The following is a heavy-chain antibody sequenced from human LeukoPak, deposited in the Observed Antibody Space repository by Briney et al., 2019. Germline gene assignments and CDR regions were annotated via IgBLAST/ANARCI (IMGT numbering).Heavy chain of an antibody. CDR1: GFTFSIFG. V-gene: IGHV3-30*02. CDR2: IRYDGTNK. J-gene: IGHJ4*02. Sequence: GGSLRLSCTASGFTFSIFGMHWVRQAPGKGLEWVAFIRYDGTNKYYADSVKGRFTISRDNSKNTLYLQMNSLRAEDTAVYYCARVPADWGQGTLVTVSS. CDR3: ARVPAD.